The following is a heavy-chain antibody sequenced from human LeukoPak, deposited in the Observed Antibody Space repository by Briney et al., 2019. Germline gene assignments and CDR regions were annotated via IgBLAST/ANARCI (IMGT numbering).Heavy chain of an antibody. J-gene: IGHJ3*02. CDR1: GFTFSDHY. CDR3: ARAVYGFDAFDI. CDR2: ISSSSSYI. Sequence: GGSLRLSCAASGFTFSDHYMDWVRQAPGKGLEWVSSISSSSSYIYYADSVKGRFTISRDNAKNSLYLQMNSLRAEDTAVYYCARAVYGFDAFDIWGQGTMVTVSS. V-gene: IGHV3-21*01. D-gene: IGHD4-17*01.